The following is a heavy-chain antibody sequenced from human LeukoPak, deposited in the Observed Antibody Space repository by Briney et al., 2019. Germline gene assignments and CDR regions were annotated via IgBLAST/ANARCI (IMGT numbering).Heavy chain of an antibody. J-gene: IGHJ4*02. CDR1: GYTFTSYG. D-gene: IGHD3-3*01. CDR2: ISAYNGNT. V-gene: IGHV1-18*01. CDR3: ARDITIFGVVIPRGY. Sequence: ASVKASCKASGYTFTSYGISWVRQAPGQGLEWMGWISAYNGNTNYAQKLQGRVTMTTDTSTSTAYMELRSLRSDDTAVYYCARDITIFGVVIPRGYWGQGTLVTVSS.